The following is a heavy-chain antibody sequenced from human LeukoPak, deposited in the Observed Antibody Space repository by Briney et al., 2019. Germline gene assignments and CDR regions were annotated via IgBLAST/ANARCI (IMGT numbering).Heavy chain of an antibody. CDR3: ARDSPYSSGWGEGRYFDL. V-gene: IGHV4-61*02. D-gene: IGHD6-19*01. Sequence: SETLSLTCTVSGGSISSGSYYWSWIRQPAGKGLEWIGRIYTSGSTNYNPSLKSRVTISVDTSKNQFSLKLSSVTAADTAVYYCARDSPYSSGWGEGRYFDLWGRGTLVTVSS. CDR2: IYTSGST. CDR1: GGSISSGSYY. J-gene: IGHJ2*01.